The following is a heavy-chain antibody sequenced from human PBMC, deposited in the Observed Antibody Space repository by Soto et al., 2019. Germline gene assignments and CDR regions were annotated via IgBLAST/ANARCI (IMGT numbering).Heavy chain of an antibody. CDR3: ARGLGGGMAVAGKHYLAS. D-gene: IGHD6-19*01. CDR2: INNSGST. J-gene: IGHJ4*02. V-gene: IGHV4-34*01. Sequence: QVPLQQWGTGLLKPSETLSLTCAVYGGSFSGYFWTWIRQPPGKGLEWIGEINNSGSTNYNSSLNGRAPISVDTSNNQFYLTMSSVTAADTAVYYCARGLGGGMAVAGKHYLASWGQGTLVTVSS. CDR1: GGSFSGYF.